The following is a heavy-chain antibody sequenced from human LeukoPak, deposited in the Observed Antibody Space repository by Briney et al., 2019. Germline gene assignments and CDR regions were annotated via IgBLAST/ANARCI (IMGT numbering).Heavy chain of an antibody. V-gene: IGHV4-59*12. J-gene: IGHJ4*02. CDR1: GGSISSYY. CDR2: IYYSGST. Sequence: SETLSLTCTVSGGSISSYYWSWIRQPPGKGLEWIGYIYYSGSTNYNPSLKSRVTISVDTSKNQFSLKLSSVTAADTAVYYCARLVRVGATIGYRGQGTLVTVSS. CDR3: ARLVRVGATIGY. D-gene: IGHD1-26*01.